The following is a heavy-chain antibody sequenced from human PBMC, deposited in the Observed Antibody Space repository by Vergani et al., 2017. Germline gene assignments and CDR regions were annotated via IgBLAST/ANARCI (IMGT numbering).Heavy chain of an antibody. CDR2: INHSGST. Sequence: QVQLQQWGAGLLKPSETLSLTCTVSGGSISSYYWSWIRQPPGKGLEWIGEINHSGSTNYNPSLKSRVTISVDTSKNQFSLKLSSVTAADTAVYYCARGQADYWGQGTLVTVSS. CDR1: GGSISSYY. J-gene: IGHJ4*02. V-gene: IGHV4-34*01. CDR3: ARGQADY.